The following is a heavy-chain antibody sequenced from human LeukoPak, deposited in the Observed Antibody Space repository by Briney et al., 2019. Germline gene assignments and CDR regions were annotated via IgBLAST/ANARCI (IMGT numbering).Heavy chain of an antibody. J-gene: IGHJ6*02. CDR1: GFTFHDYA. Sequence: GRSLRLSCAASGFTFHDYAMHWVRQAPGKGLEWVSGISWNSGSIGYADSVKGRFTISRDNAKNSLYPQMNSLRAEDTALYYCVKDGYCSSTSCYTYYYYYYGMDVWGQGTTVTVSS. D-gene: IGHD2-2*02. CDR2: ISWNSGSI. CDR3: VKDGYCSSTSCYTYYYYYYGMDV. V-gene: IGHV3-9*01.